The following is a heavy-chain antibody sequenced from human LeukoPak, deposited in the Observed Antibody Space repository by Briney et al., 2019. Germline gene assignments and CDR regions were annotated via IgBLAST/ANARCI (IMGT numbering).Heavy chain of an antibody. V-gene: IGHV3-11*04. D-gene: IGHD3-10*01. J-gene: IGHJ3*01. Sequence: GGSLRLSCAASGFTFSDYYMNWIRQAPGKGLEWLSYISSTTGRIIYYADSVKGRFTISRDNTKNSLFLQMVSLRVEDTAVYYCARYYSDAFDVWGQGTVVTVPS. CDR1: GFTFSDYY. CDR2: ISSTTGRII. CDR3: ARYYSDAFDV.